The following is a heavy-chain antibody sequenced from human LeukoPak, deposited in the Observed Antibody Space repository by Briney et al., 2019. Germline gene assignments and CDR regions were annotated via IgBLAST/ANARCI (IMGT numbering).Heavy chain of an antibody. CDR3: ARADFWSGYRFDF. CDR1: GGSISSYY. Sequence: PSETLSLTCTVSGGSISSYYWSWIRQPARKGLEWIGRIHTSGSTNYNPSLKSRVNMSVDTSKNQFSLKLSSVTAADTAVYYCARADFWSGYRFDFWGQGTLVTVSS. V-gene: IGHV4-4*07. J-gene: IGHJ4*02. CDR2: IHTSGST. D-gene: IGHD3-3*01.